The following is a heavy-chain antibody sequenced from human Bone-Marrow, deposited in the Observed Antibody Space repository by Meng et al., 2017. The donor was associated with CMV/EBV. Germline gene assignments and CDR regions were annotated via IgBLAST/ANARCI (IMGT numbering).Heavy chain of an antibody. V-gene: IGHV3-23*01. D-gene: IGHD3-3*01. J-gene: IGHJ6*02. CDR3: AKDLSSYYDFWSGYYRAYYGMDV. Sequence: GESLKISCASSGFTFSDYAMRWVRQAPGRGLEWVSGISGSGDWRYYADSVKGRFTISRDNSKNTLYLQMNSLRAEDTAVYYCAKDLSSYYDFWSGYYRAYYGMDVWGQGTTVTVSS. CDR1: GFTFSDYA. CDR2: ISGSGDWR.